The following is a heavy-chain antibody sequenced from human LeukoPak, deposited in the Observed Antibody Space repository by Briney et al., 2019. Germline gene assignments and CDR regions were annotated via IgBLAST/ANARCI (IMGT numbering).Heavy chain of an antibody. Sequence: GGSLRLSCAASGSTFNNYQMNWVRQAPGKGLEFISYISSSGRTIYYADSLKGRFTVSRDNAKNSLYLRMNNLRAEDTAVYYCARGEYYFDYWGEGTLVTVSS. CDR3: ARGEYYFDY. CDR2: ISSSGRTI. CDR1: GSTFNNYQ. V-gene: IGHV3-48*03. J-gene: IGHJ4*02.